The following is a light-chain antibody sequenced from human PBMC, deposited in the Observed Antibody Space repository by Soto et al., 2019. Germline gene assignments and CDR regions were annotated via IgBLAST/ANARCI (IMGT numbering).Light chain of an antibody. CDR3: QLLHRYPLP. V-gene: IGKV1-9*01. CDR1: QGISSN. Sequence: IPLTQSPSSLSASVGDRVTITCRASQGISSNLAWYQQKPGNVPKLLIYAASTLQSGVPSRFSGSGSGTDFTLTISSLQPEDFAIYYCQLLHRYPLPFGGGTRVEIK. J-gene: IGKJ4*01. CDR2: AAS.